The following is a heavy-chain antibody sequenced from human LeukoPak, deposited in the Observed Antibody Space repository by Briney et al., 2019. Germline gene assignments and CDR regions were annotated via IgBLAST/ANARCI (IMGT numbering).Heavy chain of an antibody. CDR3: ARVPPDGGWYSGY. CDR1: GYTFTGSY. CDR2: INCNSSGT. J-gene: IGHJ4*02. D-gene: IGHD6-19*01. Sequence: GASVKVSCKASGYTFTGSYMHWVRQAPGLGLEWMGWINCNSSGTKYAQKFQGRVTMTRDTSITTAYMEVSSLRSDDTAVYYCARVPPDGGWYSGYWGQGTLVTVSS. V-gene: IGHV1-2*02.